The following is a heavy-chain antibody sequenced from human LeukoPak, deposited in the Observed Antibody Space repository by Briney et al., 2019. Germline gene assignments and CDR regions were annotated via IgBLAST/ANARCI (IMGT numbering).Heavy chain of an antibody. J-gene: IGHJ6*02. CDR1: GGTFCSYA. V-gene: IGHV1-46*01. CDR2: IHLSGGSV. CDR3: VRHNHMDV. Sequence: GASVKVSCKASGGTFCSYAISWVRQAPGQGLEWMAIIHLSGGSVDYTQKFQGRVTVTRDTSTSTVYMEVNSLRSEDTAVYYCVRHNHMDVWGQGTMVIVSS.